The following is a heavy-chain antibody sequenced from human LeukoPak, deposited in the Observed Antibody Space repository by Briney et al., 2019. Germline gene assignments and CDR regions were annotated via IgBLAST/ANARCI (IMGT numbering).Heavy chain of an antibody. CDR2: VYYSGTT. Sequence: PSETLSLTCAVYGGSFSGYYWSWIRQPPGRGLEWIGSVYYSGTTYYNTSLESRVTISEDTSRNRFSLMLSSVTAADTAVYYCVRQNSDYYYYYLDVWGEGTTVIVSS. D-gene: IGHD1-7*01. CDR1: GGSFSGYY. J-gene: IGHJ6*03. CDR3: VRQNSDYYYYYLDV. V-gene: IGHV4-34*01.